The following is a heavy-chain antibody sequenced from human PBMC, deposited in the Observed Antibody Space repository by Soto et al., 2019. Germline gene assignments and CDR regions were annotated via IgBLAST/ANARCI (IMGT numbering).Heavy chain of an antibody. CDR3: VREGGDSSSLVDNYFDY. V-gene: IGHV3-23*01. D-gene: IGHD1-26*01. Sequence: EVQLLESGGGLVQPGGSLRLSCAASGSTFAHQAMSWVHQAPGTGLEWVSAVSGSGGGTYYADSVKGRFTISRDNSKNTLSLQMNSLRVEDTAVYYCVREGGDSSSLVDNYFDYWGQGALVTVSS. J-gene: IGHJ4*02. CDR1: GSTFAHQA. CDR2: VSGSGGGT.